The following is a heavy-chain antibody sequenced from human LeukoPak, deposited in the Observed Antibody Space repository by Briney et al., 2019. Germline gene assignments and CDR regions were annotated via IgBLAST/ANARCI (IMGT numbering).Heavy chain of an antibody. CDR2: IYTSGST. V-gene: IGHV4-4*07. CDR3: ARGGPNYGDYVNYYYYGMDV. CDR1: GGSISSYY. D-gene: IGHD4-17*01. J-gene: IGHJ6*02. Sequence: PSETLSLTCTVSGGSISSYYWSWIRQPAGKGLEWIGRIYTSGSTNYNPSLKSRVTMSVDTSKNQFSLKLSSVTAADTAVYYCARGGPNYGDYVNYYYYGMDVWGQGTTVTVSS.